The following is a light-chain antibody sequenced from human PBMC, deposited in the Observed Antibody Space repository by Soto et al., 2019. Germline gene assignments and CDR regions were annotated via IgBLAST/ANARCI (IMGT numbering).Light chain of an antibody. Sequence: QSALTQPASVSGSPGQSITISCTGSISDFVIYNYVSWYQQHPGKAPKLMLYGVSNRPSGVSNRFSASKSGNTASLTISGLQAEDEADYYCSSYTSSSTAYVFGTGTKLTVL. CDR1: ISDFVIYNY. CDR2: GVS. CDR3: SSYTSSSTAYV. J-gene: IGLJ1*01. V-gene: IGLV2-14*01.